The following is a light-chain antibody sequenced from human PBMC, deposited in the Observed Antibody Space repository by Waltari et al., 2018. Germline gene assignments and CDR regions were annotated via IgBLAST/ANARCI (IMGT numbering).Light chain of an antibody. CDR1: RSNIGNNY. J-gene: IGLJ3*02. Sequence: QSVLTQPPSASGTPGQRVTISCSGSRSNIGNNYVSWYQQLPGTAPKLLIYRNNQRPSGVPDRFSDSKSGTSASLAISGLRSEDEADYYCAVWDDSLSGQVFGGGTKVTVL. V-gene: IGLV1-47*01. CDR2: RNN. CDR3: AVWDDSLSGQV.